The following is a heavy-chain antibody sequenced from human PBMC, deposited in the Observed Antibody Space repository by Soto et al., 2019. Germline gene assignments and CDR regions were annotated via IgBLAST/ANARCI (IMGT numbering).Heavy chain of an antibody. J-gene: IGHJ4*02. D-gene: IGHD3-16*01. V-gene: IGHV1-69*13. CDR1: GGTFSSYA. CDR2: IIPIFGTA. CDR3: ARAPNVEEYYFDY. Sequence: GASVKVSCKASGGTFSSYAISWVRQAPGQGLEWMGGIIPIFGTANYAQKFQGRVTITADESTSTAYMELSSLRSEDTAVYYCARAPNVEEYYFDYWGQGTLVNVSS.